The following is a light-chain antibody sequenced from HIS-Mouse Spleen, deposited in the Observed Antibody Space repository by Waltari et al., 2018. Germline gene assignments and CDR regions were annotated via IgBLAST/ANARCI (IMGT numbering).Light chain of an antibody. CDR1: QDISNY. Sequence: DIQMTQSPSSLSASVGDRVTTTCQASQDISNYLNWYQQKPGKAPKLLIYDASNLETGVPSRFSGSGSGTDFTFTISSLQPEDIATYYCQQYDNLPVTFGPGTKVDIK. CDR3: QQYDNLPVT. J-gene: IGKJ3*01. V-gene: IGKV1-33*01. CDR2: DAS.